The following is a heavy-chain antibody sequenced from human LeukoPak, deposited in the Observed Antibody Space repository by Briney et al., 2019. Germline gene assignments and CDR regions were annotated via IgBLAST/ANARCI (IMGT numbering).Heavy chain of an antibody. CDR1: GVSISSSNW. CDR3: AEIPFSYYALDV. V-gene: IGHV4-4*02. Sequence: PSETLSLNCAVSGVSISSSNWWSWVRQPPGKGLEWIGEIFNSGSTNYNPSLMSRVTISVDKSKNQFSLRLSSVTAADTAVYYCAEIPFSYYALDVWGQGTTVTVSS. D-gene: IGHD2-2*02. J-gene: IGHJ6*02. CDR2: IFNSGST.